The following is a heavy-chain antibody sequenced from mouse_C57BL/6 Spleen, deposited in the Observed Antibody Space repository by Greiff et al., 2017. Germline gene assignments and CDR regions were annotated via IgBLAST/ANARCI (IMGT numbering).Heavy chain of an antibody. CDR2: IYPGDGET. D-gene: IGHD3-2*02. CDR1: GYAFSSSW. J-gene: IGHJ3*01. V-gene: IGHV1-82*01. Sequence: QVQLQQSGPELVKPGASVKISCKASGYAFSSSWMNWVKQRPGKGLVWIGRIYPGDGETNYNGTFKGKATLTADKSSSTAYMQLSSLTSEDSAVYFCAREGDSSGRFAYWGQGTLVTVSA. CDR3: AREGDSSGRFAY.